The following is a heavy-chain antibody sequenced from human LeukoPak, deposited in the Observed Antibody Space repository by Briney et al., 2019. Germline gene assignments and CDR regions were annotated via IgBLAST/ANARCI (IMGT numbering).Heavy chain of an antibody. CDR3: AKDGRYSYGPEYDY. D-gene: IGHD5-18*01. CDR1: GFTFSSYA. V-gene: IGHV3-23*01. J-gene: IGHJ4*02. Sequence: GRSLRLSCAASGFTFSSYAMHWVRQAPGKGLEWVSAISGSGGSTYYADSVKGRFTISRDNSKNTLYLQMNSLRAEDTAVYYCAKDGRYSYGPEYDYWGQGTLVTVSS. CDR2: ISGSGGST.